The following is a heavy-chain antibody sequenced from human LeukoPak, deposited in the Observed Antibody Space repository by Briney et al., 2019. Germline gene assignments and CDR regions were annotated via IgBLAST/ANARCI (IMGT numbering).Heavy chain of an antibody. Sequence: AGGSLRLSCAASGFTFSSYWMSWVRQAPGKGLEWVANIKQDGSETYYVDSVKGRFTISRDNLKNSLYLQMNSLRAEDTAVYYCARNFYGPYYYYGMDVWGQGTTVTVSS. CDR3: ARNFYGPYYYYGMDV. D-gene: IGHD2/OR15-2a*01. CDR2: IKQDGSET. J-gene: IGHJ6*02. CDR1: GFTFSSYW. V-gene: IGHV3-7*05.